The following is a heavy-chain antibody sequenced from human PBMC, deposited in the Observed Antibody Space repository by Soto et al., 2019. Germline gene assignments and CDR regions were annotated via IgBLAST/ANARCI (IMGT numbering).Heavy chain of an antibody. J-gene: IGHJ4*02. CDR3: ARGYNFWSGSHYFDY. CDR2: TYYRSKWYN. V-gene: IGHV6-1*01. Sequence: QTLSLTCAISGDSVFSNSAAWNWNRQSPSRGLEWLGRTYYRSKWYNDYAVSVKSRITINPDTSKNQFSLQLNSVTPEDTAVYYCARGYNFWSGSHYFDYWGQGTPVTVS. D-gene: IGHD3-3*01. CDR1: GDSVFSNSAA.